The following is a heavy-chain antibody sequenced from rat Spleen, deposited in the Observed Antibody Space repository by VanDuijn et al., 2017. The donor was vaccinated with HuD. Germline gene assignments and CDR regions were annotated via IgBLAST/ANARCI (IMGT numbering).Heavy chain of an antibody. Sequence: EVQLVESGGGLVQPGRSLKLSCATSGFTFSDYYMAWVRQAPTKGLEWVATISYDGSSTYYRDSVKGRFTISRDNAKSTLYLQMDSLRSEDTATYYCARHYYSGVDYWGQGVMVTVSS. CDR3: ARHYYSGVDY. CDR1: GFTFSDYY. CDR2: ISYDGSST. V-gene: IGHV5-29*01. D-gene: IGHD1-1*01. J-gene: IGHJ2*01.